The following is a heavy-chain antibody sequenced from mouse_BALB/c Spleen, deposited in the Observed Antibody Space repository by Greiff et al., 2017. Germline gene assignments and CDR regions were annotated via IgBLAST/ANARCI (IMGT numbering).Heavy chain of an antibody. CDR1: GYTFSSYW. Sequence: QVQLQQSGAELMKPGASVKISCTATGYTFSSYWIEWVKQRPGHGLEWIGEILPGSGSTNYNEKFKGKATFTADTSSNTAYMQLSSLTSEDSAVYYCARRENIYDGYSFAYWGQGTLVTVSA. J-gene: IGHJ3*01. D-gene: IGHD2-3*01. CDR2: ILPGSGST. V-gene: IGHV1-9*01. CDR3: ARRENIYDGYSFAY.